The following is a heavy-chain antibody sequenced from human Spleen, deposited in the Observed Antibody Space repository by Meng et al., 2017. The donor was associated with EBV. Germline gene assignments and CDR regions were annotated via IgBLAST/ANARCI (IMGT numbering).Heavy chain of an antibody. Sequence: QRQLQRGRAELLEPATALAPTRAVAGASFSYYYWAWIRQPPGKGLEWIGEIIHSGRTNYNPSLGSRVTMSVDTSKNHVSLRLSSVTAADTAVYYCARVQSDNIWGNYRYLDSWGQGSLVTVSS. CDR1: GASFSYYY. J-gene: IGHJ4*02. CDR2: IIHSGRT. V-gene: IGHV4-34*12. D-gene: IGHD3-16*02. CDR3: ARVQSDNIWGNYRYLDS.